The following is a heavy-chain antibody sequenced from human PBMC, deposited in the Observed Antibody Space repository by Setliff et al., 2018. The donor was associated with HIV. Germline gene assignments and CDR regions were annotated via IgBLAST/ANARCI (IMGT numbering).Heavy chain of an antibody. Sequence: GGSLRLSCSASGFTFSDYEINWVRQAPGEGLEWVSAILSTGGRTFYADSVKGRITISRDNSKNTVYLQMNSLRAEDTAEYYCAKELAASGLGYFDSWGRGILVTVSS. V-gene: IGHV3-23*01. CDR1: GFTFSDYE. CDR2: ILSTGGRT. D-gene: IGHD3-22*01. J-gene: IGHJ4*02. CDR3: AKELAASGLGYFDS.